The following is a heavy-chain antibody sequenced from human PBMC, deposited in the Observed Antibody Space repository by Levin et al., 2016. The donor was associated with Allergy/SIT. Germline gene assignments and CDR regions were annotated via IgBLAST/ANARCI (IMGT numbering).Heavy chain of an antibody. Sequence: GESLKISCAASGFTFSSYSMNWVRQAPGKGLEWVSSISSSSSYIYYADSVKGRFTISRDNAKNSLYLQMNSLRAEDTAVYYCARVQARITMVRGVIRNGMDVWGQGTTVTVSS. CDR1: GFTFSSYS. CDR2: ISSSSSYI. J-gene: IGHJ6*02. V-gene: IGHV3-21*01. D-gene: IGHD3-10*01. CDR3: ARVQARITMVRGVIRNGMDV.